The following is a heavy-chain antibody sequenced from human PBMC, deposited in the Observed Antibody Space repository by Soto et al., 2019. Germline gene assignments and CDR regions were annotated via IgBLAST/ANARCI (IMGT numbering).Heavy chain of an antibody. CDR1: GGSISDFY. J-gene: IGHJ4*02. D-gene: IGHD6-6*01. V-gene: IGHV4-59*01. CDR3: ARVGGLAARTFDY. CDR2: IYYSGST. Sequence: SETLSLTCSVSGGSISDFYWSWIRQPPGKGLEWIGYIYYSGSTNYNPSLKSRVTISVDTSKNQFSLNLRSMSPADTAVYYCARVGGLAARTFDYWGPGTLVTVSS.